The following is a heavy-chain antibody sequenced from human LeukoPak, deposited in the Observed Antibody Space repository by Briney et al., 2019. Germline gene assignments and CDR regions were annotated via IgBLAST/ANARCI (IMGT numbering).Heavy chain of an antibody. CDR2: IYYSGST. V-gene: IGHV4-39*01. J-gene: IGHJ4*02. D-gene: IGHD1-26*01. CDR1: GGSISSSSYS. Sequence: SVTLSLTCTVSGGSISSSSYSWGWIRQPPGKGLEWIGSIYYSGSTYYNPSLKSRVTISVDTSKNQFSLKLSSVTAADTAVYYCARHWPHSGSFDYFDYWGQGTLVTVSS. CDR3: ARHWPHSGSFDYFDY.